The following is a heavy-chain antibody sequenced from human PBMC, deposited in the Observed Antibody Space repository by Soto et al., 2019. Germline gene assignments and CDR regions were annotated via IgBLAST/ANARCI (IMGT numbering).Heavy chain of an antibody. Sequence: EVQLVESGGGLVQPGGSLRLSCAASGITVSNNYMSWVRQAPGKGLECVSLIYSNGDTRYADSVKGRFTISRDNSENTVYLQMNSLRAEDTAVYYCARDPPGIAAAGGGWGQGTTVTVSS. D-gene: IGHD6-13*01. V-gene: IGHV3-66*01. J-gene: IGHJ6*02. CDR3: ARDPPGIAAAGGG. CDR1: GITVSNNY. CDR2: IYSNGDT.